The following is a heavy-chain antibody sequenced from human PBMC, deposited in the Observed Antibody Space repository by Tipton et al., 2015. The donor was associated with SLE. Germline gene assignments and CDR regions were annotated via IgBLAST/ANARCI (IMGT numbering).Heavy chain of an antibody. Sequence: QSGPEVKKPGASVKVSCKASGYTFSSYGISWVRQAPGQGLEWMGWISSNNGNTNYGKKLQGRVTMTTDPSTNTAYMELRGLRSDDTALYYCARFRAAGFDYWGQGTLVTVSS. CDR2: ISSNNGNT. V-gene: IGHV1-18*01. J-gene: IGHJ4*02. CDR3: ARFRAAGFDY. D-gene: IGHD2-15*01. CDR1: GYTFSSYG.